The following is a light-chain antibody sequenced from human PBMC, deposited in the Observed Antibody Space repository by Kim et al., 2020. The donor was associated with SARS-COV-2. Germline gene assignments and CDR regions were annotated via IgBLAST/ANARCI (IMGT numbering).Light chain of an antibody. V-gene: IGKV3-11*01. CDR1: QSVGNF. CDR3: QQRYSWPLT. CDR2: DAY. Sequence: SLSPGERATLSCRTSQSVGNFLAWYQQRPGQAPRLLIYDAYIRASDIPARFSGSGSGTDFILTISNLEPEDFAIYYCQQRYSWPLTFGGGTRWIS. J-gene: IGKJ4*01.